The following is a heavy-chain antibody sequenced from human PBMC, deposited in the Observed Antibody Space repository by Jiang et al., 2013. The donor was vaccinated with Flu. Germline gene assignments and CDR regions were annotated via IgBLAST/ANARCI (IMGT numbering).Heavy chain of an antibody. J-gene: IGHJ2*01. V-gene: IGHV3-74*01. D-gene: IGHD1-14*01. CDR2: INDDGSSA. CDR3: VRDREPNAHWYFDL. Sequence: GLVWVSRINDDGSSASYADSVKGRFTISRDNAKNTLFLQMNSLRAEDTAVYYCVRDREPNAHWYFDLWGRGTLVTVSS.